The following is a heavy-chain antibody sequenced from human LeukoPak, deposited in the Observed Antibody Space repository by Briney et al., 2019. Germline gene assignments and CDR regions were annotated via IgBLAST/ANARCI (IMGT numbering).Heavy chain of an antibody. CDR2: TNSDGSST. CDR1: GFTFSSYW. D-gene: IGHD5-18*01. J-gene: IGHJ3*02. CDR3: VRDGYSYGFMLAFDI. V-gene: IGHV3-74*01. Sequence: PGGSLRLSCAASGFTFSSYWMHWVRQAPGKGLVWVSRTNSDGSSTSYADSVKGRFTISRDSAKNTLYLQMNSLRAEDTAVYYCVRDGYSYGFMLAFDIWGLGTRVTVSS.